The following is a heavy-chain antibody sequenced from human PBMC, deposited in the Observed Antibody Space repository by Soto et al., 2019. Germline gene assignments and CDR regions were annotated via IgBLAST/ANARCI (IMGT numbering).Heavy chain of an antibody. CDR3: ARGRGDFWNGYYPY. Sequence: QVQLVESGGGVVQPGRSLRLSCAASAFTFSSYPMHWVRQAPGKGLEWVAVISYDGSNRYYADSVKGRFTFSRDNSKSTLYLQMNSLRPGDTAVYYCARGRGDFWNGYYPYWGQGTLVTVSS. D-gene: IGHD3-3*01. CDR2: ISYDGSNR. J-gene: IGHJ4*02. CDR1: AFTFSSYP. V-gene: IGHV3-30-3*01.